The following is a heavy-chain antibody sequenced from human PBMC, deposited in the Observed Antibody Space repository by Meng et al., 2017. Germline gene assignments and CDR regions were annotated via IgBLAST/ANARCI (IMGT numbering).Heavy chain of an antibody. D-gene: IGHD6-13*01. Sequence: EWQLVESGGGLVKAGGSLRLSCVASGLRFTDAWMSWVCQAPGKGLEWVGRIERKSDGGTIYYAAPVKGRFTISRDDSKNTLYLQMDSLINEDTAVYFCATGAAAADHWGQGTLVTVSS. CDR1: GLRFTDAW. CDR2: IERKSDGGTI. V-gene: IGHV3-15*04. CDR3: ATGAAAADH. J-gene: IGHJ4*02.